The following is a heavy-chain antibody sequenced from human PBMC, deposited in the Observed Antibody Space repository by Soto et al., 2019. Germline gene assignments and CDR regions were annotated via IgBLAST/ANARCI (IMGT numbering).Heavy chain of an antibody. D-gene: IGHD6-13*01. CDR3: ARYKXSSSSGRRVTYYYGMDV. Sequence: GWSLRLSCAASGFTFSYYYMSWIRQAPGKGLEWVSYISSSGSTIYYADSVKGRFTISRDNAKNSLYLQMNSLRAEDTAVYYCARYKXSSSSGRRVTYYYGMDVWGQGTTVTVSS. V-gene: IGHV3-11*01. CDR2: ISSSGSTI. J-gene: IGHJ6*02. CDR1: GFTFSYYY.